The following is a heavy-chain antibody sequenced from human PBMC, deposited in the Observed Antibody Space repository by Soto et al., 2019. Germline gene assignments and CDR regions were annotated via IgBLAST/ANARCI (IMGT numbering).Heavy chain of an antibody. J-gene: IGHJ4*02. CDR1: GFTFSSYA. D-gene: IGHD3-22*01. Sequence: PVGSLRLSCAASGFTFSSYAMSWVRQAPGKGLEWVSAISGSGGSTYYADSVKGRFTISRDNSKNTLYLQMNSLRAEDTAVYYCAKDLNPPLYYDSSGPLDYWGQGTLVTVSS. CDR3: AKDLNPPLYYDSSGPLDY. CDR2: ISGSGGST. V-gene: IGHV3-23*01.